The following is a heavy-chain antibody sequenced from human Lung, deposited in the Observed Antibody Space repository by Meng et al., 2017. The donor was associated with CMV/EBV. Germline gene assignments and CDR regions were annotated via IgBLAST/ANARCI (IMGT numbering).Heavy chain of an antibody. V-gene: IGHV3-73*01. J-gene: IGHJ6*02. CDR2: SRSKDFSYAT. CDR1: GFSGSG. CDR3: TKDWSHAMDV. D-gene: IGHD1-1*01. Sequence: GESLKISCAVSGFSGSGIHWVRQASGKGLEWVGHSRSKDFSYATEFAASVKGRFIISRDESKNTAHLQMNSLKTEDTAVYYCTKDWSHAMDVWGQGTTVTVSS.